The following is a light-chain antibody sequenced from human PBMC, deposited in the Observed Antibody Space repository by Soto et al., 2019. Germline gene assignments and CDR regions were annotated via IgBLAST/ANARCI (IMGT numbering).Light chain of an antibody. CDR1: GSDVGGYNY. V-gene: IGLV2-14*01. J-gene: IGLJ2*01. CDR2: DVS. CDR3: SSYTSASTPLV. Sequence: QSVLTQPASVSVSPGQSITISCTGTGSDVGGYNYVSWYQQHPGKAPKVMIYDVSNRPSGVSSRFSGSKSGNTASLTISGLQAEDEADYYCSSYTSASTPLVFGGGTKVTVL.